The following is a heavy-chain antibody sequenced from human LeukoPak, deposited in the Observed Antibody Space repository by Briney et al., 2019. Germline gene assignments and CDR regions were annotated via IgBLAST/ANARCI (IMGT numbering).Heavy chain of an antibody. V-gene: IGHV1-18*01. Sequence: GASVKVSCKASGYTFTSYGISWVRQAPGQGLEWMGWISAYNGNTNYAQKLQGRVTMTTDTSTSTAYMELRSLRSDDTAVYYCARGEYSSPTGFWFDPWGQGTLVTVSS. J-gene: IGHJ5*02. CDR2: ISAYNGNT. D-gene: IGHD6-6*01. CDR1: GYTFTSYG. CDR3: ARGEYSSPTGFWFDP.